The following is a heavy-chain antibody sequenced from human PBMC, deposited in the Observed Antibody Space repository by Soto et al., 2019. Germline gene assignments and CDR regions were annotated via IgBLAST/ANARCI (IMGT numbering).Heavy chain of an antibody. CDR3: ARGRYGDY. V-gene: IGHV1-18*01. Sequence: QVHLGQSGAEVKKPGASVKVSCKGSVYIFTTYGITWVRQAPGQGREWMGWISAHNGNTNYAQKLQGRVTVTRDTSTSTAYMELSNLRSDDTAVYYCARGRYGDYWGQGALVTVAS. CDR1: VYIFTTYG. D-gene: IGHD1-1*01. J-gene: IGHJ4*02. CDR2: ISAHNGNT.